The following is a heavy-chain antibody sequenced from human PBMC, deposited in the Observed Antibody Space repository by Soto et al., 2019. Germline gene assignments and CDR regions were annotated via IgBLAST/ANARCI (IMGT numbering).Heavy chain of an antibody. CDR2: ISYDGSNK. CDR3: AKVEQQLVNPAGYGMDV. V-gene: IGHV3-30*18. Sequence: QVQLVESGGGVVQPGRSLRLSCAASGFTFSSYGMHWVRQAPGKGLEWVAVISYDGSNKYFSDSVKSRFTISRDNSKNTLYLQMNSLGGDDTAVYYCAKVEQQLVNPAGYGMDVWGQGTTVTVSS. D-gene: IGHD6-13*01. J-gene: IGHJ6*02. CDR1: GFTFSSYG.